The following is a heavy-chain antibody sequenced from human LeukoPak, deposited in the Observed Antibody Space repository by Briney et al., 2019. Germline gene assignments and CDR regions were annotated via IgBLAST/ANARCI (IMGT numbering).Heavy chain of an antibody. CDR3: ARDRYSSSWYPFYYYYYYMDV. J-gene: IGHJ6*03. CDR1: GFTFSSYA. D-gene: IGHD6-13*01. CDR2: ISYDGSNK. Sequence: GRPLRLSCAASGFTFSSYAMHWVRQAPGKGLEWVAVISYDGSNKYYADSVKGRFTISRDNSKNTLYLQMNSLRAEDTAVYYCARDRYSSSWYPFYYYYYYMDVWGKGTTVTVSS. V-gene: IGHV3-30*04.